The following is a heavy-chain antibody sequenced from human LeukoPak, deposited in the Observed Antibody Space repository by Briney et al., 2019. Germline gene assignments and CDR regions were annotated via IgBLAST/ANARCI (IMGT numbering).Heavy chain of an antibody. V-gene: IGHV4-59*01. CDR1: GGSISSYY. Sequence: SETLSLTCTVSGGSISSYYWSWIRQPPGKGLEWIGYIYYSGSTNYNPSLKSRVTISVDTSKNQFSLKLSSVTVADTAVYYCARVSYYYDSSGYDYYYYGMDVWGQGTTVTVSS. J-gene: IGHJ6*02. CDR2: IYYSGST. D-gene: IGHD3-22*01. CDR3: ARVSYYYDSSGYDYYYYGMDV.